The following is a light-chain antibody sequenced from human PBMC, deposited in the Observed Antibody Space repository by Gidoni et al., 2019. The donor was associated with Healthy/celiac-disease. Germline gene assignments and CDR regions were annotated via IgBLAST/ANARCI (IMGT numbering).Light chain of an antibody. J-gene: IGKJ4*01. CDR3: QQRSNWPPGFT. CDR1: QSVSSY. CDR2: DAS. Sequence: IVLTQSPATRSLSPGETATLSCRASQSVSSYLAWYQKKPGQAPRLLIYDASNRATGIAARFRGSGSGTDFTLTISSREPEDVAVYYCQQRSNWPPGFTFGGGTKVEIK. V-gene: IGKV3-11*01.